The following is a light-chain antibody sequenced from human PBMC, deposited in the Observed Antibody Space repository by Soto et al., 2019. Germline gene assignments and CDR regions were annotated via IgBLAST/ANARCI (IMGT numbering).Light chain of an antibody. V-gene: IGKV3-15*01. CDR2: GAS. Sequence: EIVMTQSLAILSVSPGERATLSCRASQSVSSNLAWYQQKPGQAPRLLIYGASTRATGIPARFSGSGSGTEFTLTISSLQSEDFAVYYCQQYNNWPPWTFGQGTKEEIK. J-gene: IGKJ1*01. CDR3: QQYNNWPPWT. CDR1: QSVSSN.